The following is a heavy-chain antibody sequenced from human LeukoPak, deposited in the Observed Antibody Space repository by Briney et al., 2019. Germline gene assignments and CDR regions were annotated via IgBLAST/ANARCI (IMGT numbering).Heavy chain of an antibody. Sequence: ASVKVSCKASGGTFSSYAISWVRQAPGQGLEWMGRIIPILGIANYAQKFQGRVTITADKSTSTAYMELSSLRPEDTAVYYCARAIAAASPPFDYWGQGTLVTVSS. J-gene: IGHJ4*02. CDR2: IIPILGIA. CDR3: ARAIAAASPPFDY. V-gene: IGHV1-69*04. D-gene: IGHD6-25*01. CDR1: GGTFSSYA.